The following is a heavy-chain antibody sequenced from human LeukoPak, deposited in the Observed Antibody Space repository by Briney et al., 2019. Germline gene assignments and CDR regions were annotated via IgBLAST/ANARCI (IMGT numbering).Heavy chain of an antibody. CDR2: IIPIFGTT. CDR3: ARAPDSSGYYWNDAFDI. CDR1: GGTFSSYA. J-gene: IGHJ3*02. D-gene: IGHD3-22*01. Sequence: SVKVSCKASGGTFSSYAISWVRQAPGQGREWMGRIIPIFGTTNYAQKFQGRVTITTDESTSTAYMELRSLRPEDTAVYYCARAPDSSGYYWNDAFDIWGQGTMVTVSS. V-gene: IGHV1-69*05.